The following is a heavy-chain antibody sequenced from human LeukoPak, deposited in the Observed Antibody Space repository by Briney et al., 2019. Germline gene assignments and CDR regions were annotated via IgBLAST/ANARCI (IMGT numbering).Heavy chain of an antibody. D-gene: IGHD6-19*01. CDR2: IYYTEST. CDR3: ARTYHSSGRGYFDY. V-gene: IGHV4-39*07. J-gene: IGHJ4*02. CDR1: GVSLSSTSYY. Sequence: SETLSLTCTGSGVSLSSTSYYWGWIRQPPGKGLEWIGNIYYTESTYYNPSLKSRVTISIDTSKNQFSLKLSSVTAADTAVYYCARTYHSSGRGYFDYWGQGTLVTVSS.